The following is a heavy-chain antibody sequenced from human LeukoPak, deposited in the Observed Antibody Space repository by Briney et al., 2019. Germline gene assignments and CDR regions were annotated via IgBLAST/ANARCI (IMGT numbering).Heavy chain of an antibody. CDR2: IYTSGST. D-gene: IGHD5-18*01. V-gene: IGHV4-4*07. J-gene: IGHJ2*01. CDR1: GGSISSYY. CDR3: ARDPRGYSYGLQWYFDL. Sequence: PSETLSLTCTVSGGSISSYYWSWIRQPAGKGLEWIGRIYTSGSTNYNPSLKSRVTMSVDTSKNQFSLKLSSVTAADTAVYYCARDPRGYSYGLQWYFDLWGRGTLVTVSS.